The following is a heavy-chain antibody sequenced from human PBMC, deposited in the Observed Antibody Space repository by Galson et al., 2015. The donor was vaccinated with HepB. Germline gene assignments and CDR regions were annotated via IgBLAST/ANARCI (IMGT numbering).Heavy chain of an antibody. V-gene: IGHV3-13*01. D-gene: IGHD3-16*02. CDR3: ARSIRRGGVIEYYFDY. Sequence: SLRLSCAASKFTFSSYDMHWVRQATGKGLEWVPAIGHAGDTYYLGSVRGRFTISRENAKNSLYLQMNSLRAGDTAVYFCARSIRRGGVIEYYFDYWGQGTLVTVSS. CDR2: IGHAGDT. CDR1: KFTFSSYD. J-gene: IGHJ4*02.